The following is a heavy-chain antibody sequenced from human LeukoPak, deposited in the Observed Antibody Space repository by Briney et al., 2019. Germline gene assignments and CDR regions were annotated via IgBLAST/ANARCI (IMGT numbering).Heavy chain of an antibody. CDR1: GFTFSTYN. Sequence: PGGSLRLSCAASGFTFSTYNMNWVRQAPGQGLEWVSYISSSGSTIYYADSVKGRFTISRDNAKNSLYLQMNSLRAEDTAVYYCARDLPYYYGSGSFSHDAFDIWGQGTMVTVSS. CDR2: ISSSGSTI. D-gene: IGHD3-10*01. J-gene: IGHJ3*02. CDR3: ARDLPYYYGSGSFSHDAFDI. V-gene: IGHV3-48*04.